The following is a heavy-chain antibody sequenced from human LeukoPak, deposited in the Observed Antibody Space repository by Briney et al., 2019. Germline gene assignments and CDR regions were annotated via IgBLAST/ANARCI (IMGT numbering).Heavy chain of an antibody. Sequence: GGSLRLSCAASGLIFKTYGMHWVRQAPGKGLEWVAVISYDGSNKYYADSVKGRFTISRDNSKNTLYLQMNSLRAEDTAVYYCATPGFGYWGQGTLVTVSS. CDR1: GLIFKTYG. CDR2: ISYDGSNK. D-gene: IGHD3-10*01. V-gene: IGHV3-30*03. CDR3: ATPGFGY. J-gene: IGHJ4*02.